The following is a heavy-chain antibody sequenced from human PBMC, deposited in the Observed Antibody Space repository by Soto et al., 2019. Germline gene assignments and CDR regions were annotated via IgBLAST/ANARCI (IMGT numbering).Heavy chain of an antibody. CDR3: AIRIRYGIWTGYYGIDV. Sequence: PGQSRKISSKRSGYSLTSDWISWVRQMPKKGLEWVGRTDTSETYTNYRPSFQGYVTTPADQPTRTAYLQGGSLQASGTAMYYCAIRIRYGIWTGYYGIDVWGQGTTVTVSS. D-gene: IGHD3-9*01. CDR2: TDTSETYT. J-gene: IGHJ6*02. CDR1: GYSLTSDW. V-gene: IGHV5-10-1*01.